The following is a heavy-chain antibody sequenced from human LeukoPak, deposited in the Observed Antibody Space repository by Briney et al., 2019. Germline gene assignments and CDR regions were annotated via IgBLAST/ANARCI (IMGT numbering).Heavy chain of an antibody. CDR1: GGTFSSYT. J-gene: IGHJ5*02. D-gene: IGHD2-21*01. V-gene: IGHV1-69*02. CDR3: ARVDCGGGSCWFAP. Sequence: SVKVSCKASGGTFSSYTISWVRQAPGQGLEWMGRIIPILGIANYAQKFQGRVTITADKSTSTAYMELSSLRSEDTAVYYCARVDCGGGSCWFAPGGKGPLVTVS. CDR2: IIPILGIA.